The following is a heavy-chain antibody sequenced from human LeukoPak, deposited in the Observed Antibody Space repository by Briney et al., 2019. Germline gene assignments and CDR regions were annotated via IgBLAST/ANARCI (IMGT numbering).Heavy chain of an antibody. CDR3: AKDVGRDGYNPNFDY. D-gene: IGHD5-24*01. V-gene: IGHV3-43*02. Sequence: PGGSLRLSCAASGFTFDDYAMHWVRQAPGKGLEWVSLISGVGGSTYYADSVKGRFTISRDNSKNSLYLQMNSLRTEDTALYYCAKDVGRDGYNPNFDYWGQGTLVTVSS. CDR1: GFTFDDYA. CDR2: ISGVGGST. J-gene: IGHJ4*02.